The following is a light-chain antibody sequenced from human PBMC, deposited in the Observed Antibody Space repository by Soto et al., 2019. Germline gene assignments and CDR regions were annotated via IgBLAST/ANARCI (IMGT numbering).Light chain of an antibody. J-gene: IGLJ2*01. CDR2: EDD. Sequence: NFMLTQPHSVSESPGKTVTISCTRSSGSIASNYVQWYQLRPGSSPTTVIYEDDQGTAGVPDRFSGSVDTSSNSASLTISGLQIEDEADYFCQSYDTSLLIFGGGTKLTVL. CDR1: SGSIASNY. V-gene: IGLV6-57*01. CDR3: QSYDTSLLI.